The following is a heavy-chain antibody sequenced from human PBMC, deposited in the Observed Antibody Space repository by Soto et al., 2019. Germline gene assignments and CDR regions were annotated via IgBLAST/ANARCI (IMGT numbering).Heavy chain of an antibody. CDR3: ARGRYGDY. CDR1: GYIFTSYG. J-gene: IGHJ4*02. V-gene: IGHV1-18*01. CDR2: ISAHNGNT. D-gene: IGHD4-17*01. Sequence: QAHLVQSGPEVKKPGASVKVSCKGSGYIFTSYGIAWVRQAPGQGLEWMGWISAHNGNTVYAQKFQGRVTVTRDTSTSTAYLERRSLRSDDTALYYCARGRYGDYWGQGALVTVSS.